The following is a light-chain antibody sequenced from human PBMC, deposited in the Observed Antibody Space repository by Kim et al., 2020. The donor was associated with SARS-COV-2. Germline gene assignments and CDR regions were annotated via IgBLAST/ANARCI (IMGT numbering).Light chain of an antibody. CDR1: QSISSW. J-gene: IGKJ5*01. V-gene: IGKV1-5*03. Sequence: ASVGDRVTSTCRASQSISSWLSWYQQKPGKAPKLLIYKASSLESGVPSRFSGSGSGTEFTLTISSLQPDDFATYYCQQYNSYSITFGQGTRLEIK. CDR2: KAS. CDR3: QQYNSYSIT.